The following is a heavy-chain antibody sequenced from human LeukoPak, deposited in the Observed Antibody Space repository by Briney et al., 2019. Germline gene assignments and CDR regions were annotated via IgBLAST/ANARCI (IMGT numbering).Heavy chain of an antibody. D-gene: IGHD3-10*01. Sequence: GGSLRLSCAASGFTFSTYAMHWVRQAPGKGLEYVLAISSNGGSTYYANSVKGRFTISRDNSKNTLYLQMGSLRAEDMAVYYCARSLWFGELPYYYYMDVWGKGTTVTVSS. J-gene: IGHJ6*03. CDR2: ISSNGGST. V-gene: IGHV3-64*01. CDR1: GFTFSTYA. CDR3: ARSLWFGELPYYYYMDV.